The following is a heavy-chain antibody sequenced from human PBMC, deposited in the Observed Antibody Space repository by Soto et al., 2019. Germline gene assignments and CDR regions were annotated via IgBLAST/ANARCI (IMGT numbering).Heavy chain of an antibody. CDR2: INPNSGGT. J-gene: IGHJ3*02. CDR3: ARDSDRSGYTLAFDI. Sequence: VKVSCKASGYTFTCYYMHWVRQAPGQGLEWMGWINPNSGGTNYAQKFQGWVTMTRDTSISTAYMELSRLRSDDTAVYYCARDSDRSGYTLAFDIWGQGTMVTVSS. D-gene: IGHD3-3*01. CDR1: GYTFTCYY. V-gene: IGHV1-2*04.